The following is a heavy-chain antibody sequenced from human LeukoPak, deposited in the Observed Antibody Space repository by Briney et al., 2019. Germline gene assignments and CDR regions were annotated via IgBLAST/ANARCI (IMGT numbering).Heavy chain of an antibody. D-gene: IGHD3-22*01. CDR2: ISGSGGGT. V-gene: IGHV3-23*01. CDR1: GITFSSYA. CDR3: AKDYYDRSGYLYYFDY. Sequence: EGSLRLSCAASGITFSSYAMSWVRQAPGKGLEWVSAISGSGGGTYYADSVKGRFTISRDNSKNTLYLQMNSLRAEDTAVYYCAKDYYDRSGYLYYFDYWGQGTLVTVSS. J-gene: IGHJ4*02.